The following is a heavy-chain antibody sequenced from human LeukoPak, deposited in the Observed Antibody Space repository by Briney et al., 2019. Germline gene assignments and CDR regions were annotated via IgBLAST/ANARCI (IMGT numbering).Heavy chain of an antibody. D-gene: IGHD5-24*01. V-gene: IGHV1-2*02. J-gene: IGHJ5*01. Sequence: ASVKVSCKASGYTFTVYYMHWVRQAPGQGPEWMGWISPNSGGTNYAQKFQGRVTMTRDTSISTAYMELSSLRSDDTAVHHCASDLGEGYVDSWGQGTLVTVSP. CDR1: GYTFTVYY. CDR2: ISPNSGGT. CDR3: ASDLGEGYVDS.